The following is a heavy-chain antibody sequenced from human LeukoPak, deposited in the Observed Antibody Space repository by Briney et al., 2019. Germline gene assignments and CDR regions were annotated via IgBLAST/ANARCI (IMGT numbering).Heavy chain of an antibody. Sequence: GGSLRLSCAASGFTFSSYSMNWVRQAPGKGLEWVSYISSSSSTIYYADSVKGRFTISRDNAKNSLYLQMNSLRAEDTAAYHCAAQYYYDSSGSIYFDYWGQGTLVTVSS. CDR1: GFTFSSYS. V-gene: IGHV3-48*01. CDR3: AAQYYYDSSGSIYFDY. CDR2: ISSSSSTI. J-gene: IGHJ4*02. D-gene: IGHD3-22*01.